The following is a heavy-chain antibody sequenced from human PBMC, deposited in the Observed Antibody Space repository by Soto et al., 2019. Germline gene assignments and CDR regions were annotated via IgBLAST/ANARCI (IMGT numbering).Heavy chain of an antibody. CDR3: ATHPPYGPLDH. J-gene: IGHJ4*02. D-gene: IGHD4-17*01. V-gene: IGHV4-39*01. CDR2: IYYSKNT. CDR1: GGSISSSSNH. Sequence: QLQLQESGPGLVKPSETLSLTCTVSGGSISSSSNHWGWIRQPPGKGLEWIGNIYYSKNTYYNPSPKSRVTISVDTSKNQFSLRLTSVTAADTAVYYCATHPPYGPLDHWGQGTLVNVSS.